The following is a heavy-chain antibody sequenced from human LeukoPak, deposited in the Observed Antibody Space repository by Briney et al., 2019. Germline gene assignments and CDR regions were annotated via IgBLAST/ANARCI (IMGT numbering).Heavy chain of an antibody. CDR1: GFTFDDYA. D-gene: IGHD6-19*01. CDR2: ISWDGGST. V-gene: IGHV3-43D*04. Sequence: PGGSLRLSCAASGFTFDDYAMHWVRQAPGEGLEWVSLISWDGGSTYYADSVKGRFTISRDNSKNSLYLQMNSLRAEDTALYYCAKDMGIAVAGPGFDYWGQGTLVTVSS. J-gene: IGHJ4*02. CDR3: AKDMGIAVAGPGFDY.